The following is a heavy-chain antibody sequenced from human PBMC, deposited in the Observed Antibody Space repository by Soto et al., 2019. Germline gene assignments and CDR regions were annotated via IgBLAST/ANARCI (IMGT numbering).Heavy chain of an antibody. J-gene: IGHJ4*02. V-gene: IGHV1-18*04. CDR1: GYTFTNYG. CDR2: ISLYNGNT. CDR3: AIYHLELFRFDY. Sequence: ASVKVSCKASGYTFTNYGLSWVRQAPGQGLEWMGWISLYNGNTNYAQQFQGRVTMTTDTSTSTAYMELRSLRSDDTAMYFCAIYHLELFRFDYWGQGTLVTVSS. D-gene: IGHD2-2*01.